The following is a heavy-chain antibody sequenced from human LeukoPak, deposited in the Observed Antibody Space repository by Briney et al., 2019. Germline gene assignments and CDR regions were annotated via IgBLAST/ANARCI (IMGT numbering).Heavy chain of an antibody. J-gene: IGHJ5*02. CDR1: GGSISSSSYY. D-gene: IGHD2-2*01. Sequence: SETLSLTCTVSGGSISSSSYYWGWIRQPPGKGLEWIGRIYYSGSTYYNPSLKSRVTISVDTSKNQFSLKLSSVTAADTAVYYCARASVVPAAILYNWFDPWGQGTLVTVSS. V-gene: IGHV4-39*07. CDR2: IYYSGST. CDR3: ARASVVPAAILYNWFDP.